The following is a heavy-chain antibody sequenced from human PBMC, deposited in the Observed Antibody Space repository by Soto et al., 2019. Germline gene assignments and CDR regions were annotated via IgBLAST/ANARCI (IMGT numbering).Heavy chain of an antibody. CDR3: VRGACSTTTCLDY. Sequence: GALRLSCAASGFTFSNYAIHWVRQAPGKGLEWVAIISYDGSNKHYADSVKGRFTISRDSSRNTVYLQMNSLRGEDTAAYYCVRGACSTTTCLDYWGQGTLVTVSP. V-gene: IGHV3-30-3*01. CDR2: ISYDGSNK. J-gene: IGHJ4*02. CDR1: GFTFSNYA. D-gene: IGHD2-2*01.